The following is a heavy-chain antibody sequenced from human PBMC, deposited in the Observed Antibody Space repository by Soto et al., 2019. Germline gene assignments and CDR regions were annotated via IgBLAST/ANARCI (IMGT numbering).Heavy chain of an antibody. Sequence: QVHLVESGGGLVKPGGSLRLSCAASGFTFGDYYMTWIRQAPGKGLVWVSFIGNRGTGIYYADSVKGRFTIFRDNAKNSLYLQMNSLRAEDTAMYYCARDLRAVGMASRFDPWGQGTLVTVSS. J-gene: IGHJ5*02. V-gene: IGHV3-11*01. CDR2: IGNRGTGI. D-gene: IGHD6-13*01. CDR3: ARDLRAVGMASRFDP. CDR1: GFTFGDYY.